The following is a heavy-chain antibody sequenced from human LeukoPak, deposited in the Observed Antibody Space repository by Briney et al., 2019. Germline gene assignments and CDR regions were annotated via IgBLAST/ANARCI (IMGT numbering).Heavy chain of an antibody. CDR1: GFTFSSYA. V-gene: IGHV3-30-3*01. Sequence: GGSLRLSCAASGFTFSSYAMHWVRQAPGKGLEWVAVISYDGSNKYYADSVKGRFTISRDNAENSLYLQMNSLRDEDTAVYYCARLVGMVTTYDIWGQGTMVTVSS. CDR2: ISYDGSNK. CDR3: ARLVGMVTTYDI. J-gene: IGHJ3*02. D-gene: IGHD5-24*01.